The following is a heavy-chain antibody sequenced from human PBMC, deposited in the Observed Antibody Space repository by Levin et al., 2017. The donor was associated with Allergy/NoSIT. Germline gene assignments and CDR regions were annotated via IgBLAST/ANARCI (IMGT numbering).Heavy chain of an antibody. Sequence: GGSLRLSCAASGFTFSSYGMHWVRQAPGKGLEWVAVIWYDGSNKYYADSVKGRFTISRDNSKNTLYLQMNSLRDEDTAVYYCARDLRLRYGMDVWGQGTTVTVSS. CDR1: GFTFSSYG. V-gene: IGHV3-33*01. J-gene: IGHJ6*02. D-gene: IGHD4-17*01. CDR3: ARDLRLRYGMDV. CDR2: IWYDGSNK.